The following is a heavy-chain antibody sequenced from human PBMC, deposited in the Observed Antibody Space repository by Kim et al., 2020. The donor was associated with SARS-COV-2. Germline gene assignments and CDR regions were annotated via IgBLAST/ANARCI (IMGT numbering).Heavy chain of an antibody. Sequence: GGSLRLSCAASGFTFSDYYLTWLRQAPGKGLEWLSYISGSTTYTVYTDSVKGRFTISRDNAKNSLYLQMNGLRAEDTAVYYCARAGVARTGIDYWGQGTLVTVSS. D-gene: IGHD3-3*01. CDR2: ISGSTTYT. CDR3: ARAGVARTGIDY. CDR1: GFTFSDYY. V-gene: IGHV3-11*06. J-gene: IGHJ4*02.